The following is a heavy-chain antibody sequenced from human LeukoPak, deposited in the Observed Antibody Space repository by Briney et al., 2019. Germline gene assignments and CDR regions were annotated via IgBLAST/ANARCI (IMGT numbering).Heavy chain of an antibody. Sequence: SETLSLTCTVSGGSISSSSYYWGWLRQPPGKGLEWIGSIYYSGSTYYNPSLKSRVTISVDTSKNQFSLKLSSVTAADTAVYYCARVRIAAAVDYWGQGTLVTVSS. D-gene: IGHD6-13*01. CDR2: IYYSGST. V-gene: IGHV4-39*07. J-gene: IGHJ4*02. CDR1: GGSISSSSYY. CDR3: ARVRIAAAVDY.